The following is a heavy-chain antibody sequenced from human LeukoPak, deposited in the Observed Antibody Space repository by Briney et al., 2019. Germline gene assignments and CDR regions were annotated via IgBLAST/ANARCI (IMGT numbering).Heavy chain of an antibody. V-gene: IGHV4-59*01. CDR1: GGSISNYY. CDR2: IYYSGST. J-gene: IGHJ4*02. CDR3: AREAPYKYYFDY. D-gene: IGHD1-1*01. Sequence: PSETLSLTCPVSGGSISNYYWSWIRQPPGKGLEWIGYIYYSGSTNYNPSLKSRVTISVDTSKNQFSLKLSSVTAADTAVYYCAREAPYKYYFDYWGQGTLVTVSS.